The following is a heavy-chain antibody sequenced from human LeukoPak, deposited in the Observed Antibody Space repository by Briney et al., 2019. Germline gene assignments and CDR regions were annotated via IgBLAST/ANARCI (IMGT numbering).Heavy chain of an antibody. CDR3: ARRLSATLYY. D-gene: IGHD2-15*01. CDR1: GYTFTAYY. J-gene: IGHJ4*02. CDR2: INPNTGDT. Sequence: ASVKVSCKASGYTFTAYYIHWVRQAPGQGLGWMGWINPNTGDTNYAQSFQGRVTLTRDTSISAAYMDLSRLRSDDTAVYYCARRLSATLYYWGQGTQVTVSS. V-gene: IGHV1-2*02.